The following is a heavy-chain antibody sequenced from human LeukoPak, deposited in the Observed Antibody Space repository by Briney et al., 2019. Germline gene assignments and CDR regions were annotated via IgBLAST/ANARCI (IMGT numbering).Heavy chain of an antibody. Sequence: ASVKVSCKASGYTFTSYDIHWVRQATGQGLEWMGWMNPNSGNTGYAQKFQGRVTMTRNTSISTAYMELSSLRSEDTAMYYCAKATDGRFDDWGQGTLVTVSS. CDR2: MNPNSGNT. J-gene: IGHJ4*02. CDR1: GYTFTSYD. V-gene: IGHV1-8*01. CDR3: AKATDGRFDD.